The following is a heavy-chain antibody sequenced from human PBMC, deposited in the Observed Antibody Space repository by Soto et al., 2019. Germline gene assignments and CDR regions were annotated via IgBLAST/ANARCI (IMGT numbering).Heavy chain of an antibody. J-gene: IGHJ3*02. CDR2: ISGSGGST. D-gene: IGHD6-6*01. CDR1: GFTFSSYA. CDR3: AKAIAARRSVGAFDI. Sequence: EVQLLESGGGLVQPGGSLRLSCAASGFTFSSYAMSWVRQAPGKGLEWVSAISGSGGSTYYADSVKGRFTISRDNSKNTLYLQRNSLRAEDTAVDYCAKAIAARRSVGAFDIWGQGTMVTVSS. V-gene: IGHV3-23*01.